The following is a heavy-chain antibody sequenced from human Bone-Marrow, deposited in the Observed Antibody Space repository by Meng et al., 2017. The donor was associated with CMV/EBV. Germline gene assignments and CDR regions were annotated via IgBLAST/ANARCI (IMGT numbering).Heavy chain of an antibody. CDR2: IMPIFGTA. Sequence: SVKVSCKASGGTFSTSAITWVRQAPGQGLEWVGGIMPIFGTANYAQKFQGRVTITTDESTSTAYMELSSLRSEDTAVYYCASRVGATTNWFDPWGQGTLVTVSS. CDR1: GGTFSTSA. J-gene: IGHJ5*02. V-gene: IGHV1-69*05. CDR3: ASRVGATTNWFDP. D-gene: IGHD1-26*01.